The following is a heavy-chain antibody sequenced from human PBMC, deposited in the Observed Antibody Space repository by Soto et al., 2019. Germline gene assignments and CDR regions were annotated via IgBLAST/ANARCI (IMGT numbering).Heavy chain of an antibody. CDR2: ISYDGSNK. CDR3: ARTGRTFVDY. Sequence: ESGGGVVQPGRSLRLSCAASGFTFSSYAMHWVRQAPGKGLEWGAVISYDGSNKYYADYVKGRFTISRNNSKNPLYLQMNSLRAEDTAVYYCARTGRTFVDYWGQATLVTVFS. CDR1: GFTFSSYA. D-gene: IGHD3-10*01. V-gene: IGHV3-30-3*01. J-gene: IGHJ4*02.